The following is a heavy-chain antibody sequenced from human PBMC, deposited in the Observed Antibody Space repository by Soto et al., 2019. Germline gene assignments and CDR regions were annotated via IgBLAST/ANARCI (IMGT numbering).Heavy chain of an antibody. D-gene: IGHD3-22*01. Sequence: PGGSLRLSCAASGFTFSSYAMHWVRQAPGKGLEWVAVISYDGSNKYYADSVKGRFTISRDNSKNTLYLQMNSLRAEDTAVYYCARGSYDSITTSLPTSIADYYYGMDVWGQGTTVTVSS. CDR3: ARGSYDSITTSLPTSIADYYYGMDV. CDR2: ISYDGSNK. J-gene: IGHJ6*02. CDR1: GFTFSSYA. V-gene: IGHV3-30-3*01.